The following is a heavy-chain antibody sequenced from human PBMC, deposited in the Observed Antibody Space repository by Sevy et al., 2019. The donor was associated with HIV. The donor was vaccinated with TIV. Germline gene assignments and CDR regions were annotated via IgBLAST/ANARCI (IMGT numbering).Heavy chain of an antibody. CDR3: ARGNWGNRRAFDX. J-gene: IGHJ3*02. V-gene: IGHV4-34*01. CDR2: INHSGST. Sequence: SETLSLTCAVYGGXFSGYYWSWIRQPPGKGLEWIGEINHSGSTNYNPSLKSRVTISVDTSKNQFSLKLSSVTAADTAVYYCARGNWGNRRAFDXWGQGTMVTVSS. D-gene: IGHD3-16*01. CDR1: GGXFSGYY.